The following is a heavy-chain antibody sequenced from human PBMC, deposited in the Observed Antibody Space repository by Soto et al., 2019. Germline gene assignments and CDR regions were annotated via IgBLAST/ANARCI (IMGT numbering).Heavy chain of an antibody. V-gene: IGHV1-69*13. J-gene: IGHJ1*01. Sequence: ASVKVSCKASGGTFSSYAISWVRQAPGQGLEWMGGIIPIFGTANYAQKFQGRVTITADESTSTAYMELSSLRSEDTAVYYCAMGGVYAEYFQHWGQGTLGTVSS. CDR2: IIPIFGTA. CDR1: GGTFSSYA. D-gene: IGHD3-16*01. CDR3: AMGGVYAEYFQH.